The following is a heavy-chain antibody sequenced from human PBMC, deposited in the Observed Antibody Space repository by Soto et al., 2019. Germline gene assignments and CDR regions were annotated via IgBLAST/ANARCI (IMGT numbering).Heavy chain of an antibody. Sequence: GGSLRLSCAASGFTFSSYSMNWVRQAPGKGLEWVSSISSSSSYMYYADSVKGRFTISRDNAKNSLYLQMNSLRAEDTAVYYCARAPTFAIFGVVIDGGYYYYGMDVWGQGTTVTVSS. CDR2: ISSSSSYM. V-gene: IGHV3-21*01. J-gene: IGHJ6*02. CDR3: ARAPTFAIFGVVIDGGYYYYGMDV. CDR1: GFTFSSYS. D-gene: IGHD3-3*01.